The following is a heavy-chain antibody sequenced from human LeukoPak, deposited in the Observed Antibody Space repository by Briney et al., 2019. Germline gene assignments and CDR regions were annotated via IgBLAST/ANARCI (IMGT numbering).Heavy chain of an antibody. V-gene: IGHV3-48*03. CDR2: ISYSGDTI. Sequence: GGSLRLSCAASGITFSSYDMSWVRQAPGKGLEWLSYISYSGDTIYYADSVKGRFTISRDNAKNSLLLQMNSLRAEDTAVYYCARALGYNYDYWGQGTLVTVSS. J-gene: IGHJ4*02. CDR3: ARALGYNYDY. CDR1: GITFSSYD. D-gene: IGHD5-18*01.